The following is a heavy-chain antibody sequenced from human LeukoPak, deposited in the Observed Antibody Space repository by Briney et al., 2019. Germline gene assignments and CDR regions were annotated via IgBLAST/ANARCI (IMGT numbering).Heavy chain of an antibody. V-gene: IGHV4-4*07. CDR2: IYTSGST. D-gene: IGHD2-15*01. Sequence: PSETLSLTCIVSGGSISSYYWSWIRQPAGKGLEWIGRIYTSGSTNYNPSLKSRVTMSVDTSKNQFSLKLSSVTAADTAVYYCAREPPRRNIVVVVADTVEAFDIWGQGTMVTVSS. CDR3: AREPPRRNIVVVVADTVEAFDI. CDR1: GGSISSYY. J-gene: IGHJ3*02.